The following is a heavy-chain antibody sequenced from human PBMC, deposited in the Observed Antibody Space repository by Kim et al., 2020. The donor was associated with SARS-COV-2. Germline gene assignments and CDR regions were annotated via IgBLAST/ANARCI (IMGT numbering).Heavy chain of an antibody. J-gene: IGHJ4*02. Sequence: SLKSRVTISVDTSKNQFSLKLSSVTAANTAVYYCARRGIFGVPSRHFYYWGQGTLVTVSS. CDR3: ARRGIFGVPSRHFYY. V-gene: IGHV4-39*01. D-gene: IGHD3-3*01.